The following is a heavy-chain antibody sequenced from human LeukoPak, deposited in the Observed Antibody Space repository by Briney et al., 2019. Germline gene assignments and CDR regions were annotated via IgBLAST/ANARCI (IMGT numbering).Heavy chain of an antibody. CDR2: INHSGST. CDR1: GGSFSGYY. D-gene: IGHD6-19*01. Sequence: PSETLSLTCAVYGGSFSGYYWSWIRQPPGKGLEWIGEINHSGSTNYNPSLKSRVTISVDTSKNQFSLKLSSVTAADTAVYYCARGVKQWLVRPFDYRGQGTLVTVSS. CDR3: ARGVKQWLVRPFDY. J-gene: IGHJ4*02. V-gene: IGHV4-34*01.